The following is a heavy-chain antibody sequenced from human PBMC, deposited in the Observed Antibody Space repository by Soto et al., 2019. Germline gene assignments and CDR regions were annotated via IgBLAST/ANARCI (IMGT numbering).Heavy chain of an antibody. J-gene: IGHJ5*02. V-gene: IGHV2-5*02. CDR3: AHSKVDIVVVPAAIYWFDP. CDR1: GFSLSTSGVG. Sequence: QITLKESGPTLVKPTQTLTLTCTFSGFSLSTSGVGVGWIRQPPGKALEWLALIYWDDDKRYSPSLKSRLTITKDTSQNQVVLTMTNMDPVDTATYYCAHSKVDIVVVPAAIYWFDPWGQGTLVTVSS. CDR2: IYWDDDK. D-gene: IGHD2-2*01.